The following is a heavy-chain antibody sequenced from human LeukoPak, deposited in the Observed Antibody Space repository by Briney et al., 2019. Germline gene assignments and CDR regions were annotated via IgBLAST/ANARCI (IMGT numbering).Heavy chain of an antibody. CDR1: GLTVSNNY. V-gene: IGHV3-11*01. J-gene: IGHJ4*02. CDR2: IGSSGTTI. Sequence: PGGSLRLSCAASGLTVSNNYMSWVRQAPGKGLEWVSYIGSSGTTIYYADSVKGRFTISRDNAKNSLYLQMNSLRAEDTAVYYCARERDGYNRRYDYWGQGTLVTVSS. D-gene: IGHD5-24*01. CDR3: ARERDGYNRRYDY.